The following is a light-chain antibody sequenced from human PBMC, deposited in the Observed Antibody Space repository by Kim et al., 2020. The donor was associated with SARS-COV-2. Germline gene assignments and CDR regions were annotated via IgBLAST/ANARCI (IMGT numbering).Light chain of an antibody. CDR2: ATS. CDR3: QQYGRT. J-gene: IGKJ1*01. CDR1: RIVNNYH. Sequence: EIVLTQSPGTLSLSPGERVTISCRASRIVNNYHLAWHQQKPGQAPRLLIYATSTRATGIPDRFSGSGSGTDFTLTISSLEPEDFAVYYCQQYGRTFGQGTKVDIK. V-gene: IGKV3-20*01.